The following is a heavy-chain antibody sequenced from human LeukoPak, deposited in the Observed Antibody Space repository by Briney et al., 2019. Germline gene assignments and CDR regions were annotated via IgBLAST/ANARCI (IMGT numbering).Heavy chain of an antibody. V-gene: IGHV4-39*01. D-gene: IGHD2-15*01. CDR3: ARHCCSGPAKRVFDI. CDR1: GGSIISSDYH. J-gene: IGHJ3*02. Sequence: SETLSLTCTVSGGSIISSDYHWGWVRQPPGKGLEWIGTISYSGNTDYNPSLRSRVTISVDTSNNQFSLRLGSVTAAGTAVYHCARHCCSGPAKRVFDIWGQGTMVTVSS. CDR2: ISYSGNT.